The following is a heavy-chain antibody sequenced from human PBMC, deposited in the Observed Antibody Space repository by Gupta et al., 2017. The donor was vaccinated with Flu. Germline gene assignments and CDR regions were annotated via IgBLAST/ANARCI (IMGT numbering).Heavy chain of an antibody. J-gene: IGHJ4*02. Sequence: LSCAASGFTFSSYGMSWVRQAPGKGLEWVSSISGSGGDTYYADSVKGRFAISRDNSKSTLYLQMNSLRAEDTAVFYCAKGPFYFEDWGPGSLVTVSS. CDR1: GFTFSSYG. CDR3: AKGPFYFED. CDR2: ISGSGGDT. V-gene: IGHV3-23*01.